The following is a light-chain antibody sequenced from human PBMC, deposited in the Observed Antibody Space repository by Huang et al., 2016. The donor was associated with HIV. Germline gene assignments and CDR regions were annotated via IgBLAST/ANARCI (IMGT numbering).Light chain of an antibody. CDR1: QSISNW. CDR2: KAS. CDR3: QQSNSNSYT. J-gene: IGKJ2*01. Sequence: DIQMTQSPSTLSASVGDRVTITCRASQSISNWLAWYQQKSGKAPKLLIYKASNLMNGAPSRFSGSGSGTKFTLTSSSLQPDDFATDYCQQSNSNSYTFGQGTKLEI. V-gene: IGKV1-5*03.